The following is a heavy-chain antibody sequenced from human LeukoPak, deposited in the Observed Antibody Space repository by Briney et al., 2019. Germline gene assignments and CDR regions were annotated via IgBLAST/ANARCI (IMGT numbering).Heavy chain of an antibody. CDR2: ISSSSSTI. D-gene: IGHD2-2*01. J-gene: IGHJ4*02. CDR3: ARDSGYCSSTSCSSNDY. CDR1: GFTFSSYS. V-gene: IGHV3-48*01. Sequence: GGSLRLSCAASGFTFSSYSMNWVRQAPGKGLEWVSYISSSSSTIYYADSVKGRFTISRDNAENSLYLQMNSLRAEDTAVYYCARDSGYCSSTSCSSNDYWGQGTLVAVSS.